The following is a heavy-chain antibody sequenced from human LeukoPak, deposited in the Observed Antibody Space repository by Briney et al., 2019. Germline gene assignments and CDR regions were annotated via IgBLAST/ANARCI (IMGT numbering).Heavy chain of an antibody. CDR3: ARGQTCSP. V-gene: IGHV3-7*01. J-gene: IGHJ5*02. D-gene: IGHD6-19*01. Sequence: GGSLRLSCAASGFTFSSYSMNWVRQAPGKGLEWVANIKQDGSDKYYVDSVKGRFTISRDNAKNSLYLQMNSLRAEDTAVYYCARGQTCSPWGQGTLVTVSS. CDR1: GFTFSSYS. CDR2: IKQDGSDK.